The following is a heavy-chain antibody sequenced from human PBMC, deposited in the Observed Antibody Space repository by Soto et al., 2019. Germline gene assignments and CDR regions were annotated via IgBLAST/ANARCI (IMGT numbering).Heavy chain of an antibody. CDR1: GYTFTSYD. CDR3: ARGRKYSSSLYYYYYYMDV. CDR2: MNPNSGNT. J-gene: IGHJ6*03. Sequence: QVQLVQSGAEVKKPGASVKVSCKASGYTFTSYDINWVRQATGQGLEWMGWMNPNSGNTGYAQKFQGRVTMTRITSISTAYRELSSLRSEDTAVYYCARGRKYSSSLYYYYYYMDVWGKGTTVTVSS. D-gene: IGHD6-13*01. V-gene: IGHV1-8*01.